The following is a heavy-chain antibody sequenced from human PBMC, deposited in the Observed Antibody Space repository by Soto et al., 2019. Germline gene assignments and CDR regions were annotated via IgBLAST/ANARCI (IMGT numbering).Heavy chain of an antibody. D-gene: IGHD2-21*01. CDR1: GYTFTSYA. Sequence: QVQLVQSGAEVKKPGASVQVYCKASGYTFTSYAMHWVRQAPGQRREWMGWINAGNGNTKYSQKFQGRVTITRDTSASTAYMELSSLRSEDTAVYYCARVNVVVDYWGQGTLVTVSS. V-gene: IGHV1-3*01. CDR3: ARVNVVVDY. CDR2: INAGNGNT. J-gene: IGHJ4*02.